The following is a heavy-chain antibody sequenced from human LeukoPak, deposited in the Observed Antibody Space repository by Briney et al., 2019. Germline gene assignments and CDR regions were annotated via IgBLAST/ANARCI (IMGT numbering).Heavy chain of an antibody. CDR1: GYTFTGYY. CDR2: INCNSGGT. CDR3: ASVVTTFQPHFFAF. D-gene: IGHD4-23*01. J-gene: IGHJ4*02. V-gene: IGHV1-2*02. Sequence: ASVKVSCKASGYTFTGYYMHWVRQAPGQGLEWMGWINCNSGGTKYSQKFQGRVTMTRDTSISTAYMELSNLRSDDTAVYYCASVVTTFQPHFFAFWGQGTLVTVSS.